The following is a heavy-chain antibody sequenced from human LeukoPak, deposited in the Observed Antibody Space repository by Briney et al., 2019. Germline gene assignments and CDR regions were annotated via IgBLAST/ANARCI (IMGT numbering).Heavy chain of an antibody. V-gene: IGHV4-59*12. J-gene: IGHJ4*02. D-gene: IGHD3-22*01. Sequence: SETLSLTCSVSCGSISDYYWSWIRQPPGKGLEWIGYFYDSGSTDYSPSLKSRVTISEDTSKNQFSLKLSSVTAADTAVYYCATFQYYYDSSGYKDYWGQGTLVTVSS. CDR2: FYDSGST. CDR1: CGSISDYY. CDR3: ATFQYYYDSSGYKDY.